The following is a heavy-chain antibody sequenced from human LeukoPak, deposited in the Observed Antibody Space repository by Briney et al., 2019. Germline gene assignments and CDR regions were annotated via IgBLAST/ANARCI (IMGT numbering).Heavy chain of an antibody. CDR2: INPSGGST. V-gene: IGHV1-46*01. CDR3: ARIYCSSTSCHEGYFDY. D-gene: IGHD2-2*01. CDR1: GYTFTSYY. Sequence: ASVKVSCKASGYTFTSYYMHWVRQALGQGLEWMGIINPSGGSTSYAQKFQGRVTMTRDTSTSTVYMELSSLRSEDTAVYYCARIYCSSTSCHEGYFDYWGQGTLVTVSS. J-gene: IGHJ4*02.